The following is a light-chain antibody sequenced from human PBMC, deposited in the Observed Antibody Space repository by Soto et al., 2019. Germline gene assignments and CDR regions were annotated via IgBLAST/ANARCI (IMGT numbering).Light chain of an antibody. J-gene: IGKJ4*01. CDR3: QQYSLSPLT. CDR1: QSIFSSY. Sequence: EIELTQSPGTLSLSPGESATLSCRASQSIFSSYLAWYQQKPGQAPRLLIYGASSRATGIPDRFSGDGSGTDFTLKISSLEPEDFAVYYCQQYSLSPLTFGGGTKVDIK. V-gene: IGKV3-20*01. CDR2: GAS.